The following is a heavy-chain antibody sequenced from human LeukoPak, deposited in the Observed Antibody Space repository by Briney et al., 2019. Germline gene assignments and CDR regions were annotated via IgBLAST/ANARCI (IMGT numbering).Heavy chain of an antibody. Sequence: GGSLRLSCAASGFTFSAYNMIWVRQAPGKGLEWVAVISYDGSNKYYADSVKGRFTISRGNSKNILYLQMNSLRAEDTAVYYCAKEIGRLGVPLYDYWGRGTLVTASS. CDR2: ISYDGSNK. J-gene: IGHJ4*02. CDR3: AKEIGRLGVPLYDY. D-gene: IGHD3/OR15-3a*01. CDR1: GFTFSAYN. V-gene: IGHV3-30*18.